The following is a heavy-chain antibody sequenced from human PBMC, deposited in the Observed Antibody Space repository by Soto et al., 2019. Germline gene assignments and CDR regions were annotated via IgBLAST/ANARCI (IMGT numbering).Heavy chain of an antibody. V-gene: IGHV3-48*01. D-gene: IGHD1-7*01. CDR1: GFTFSKYS. CDR3: AREGSDNWDWGWFDP. J-gene: IGHJ5*02. CDR2: ISDSSDSM. Sequence: PGGSLRLSCAASGFTFSKYSMSWVRQAPGKGLEWVSYISDSSDSMYYADSVKGRFTISRDNAKNSLYLQMNSLRAEDTAVYYCAREGSDNWDWGWFDPWGQGTLVTVSS.